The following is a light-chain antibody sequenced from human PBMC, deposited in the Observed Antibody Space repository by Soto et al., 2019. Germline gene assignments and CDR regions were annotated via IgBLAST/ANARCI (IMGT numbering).Light chain of an antibody. CDR1: QSVSSN. CDR2: GAS. Sequence: EIVITQSPSTLSASPGERATLSCRASQSVSSNLAWYQQKPGQAPRLLIYGASTRANGIPARFSGSGSGTEFTHTISSLQSEDFAVYYCHQYNNCPPRGFTSAPGTKVDI. J-gene: IGKJ3*01. CDR3: HQYNNCPPRGFT. V-gene: IGKV3-15*01.